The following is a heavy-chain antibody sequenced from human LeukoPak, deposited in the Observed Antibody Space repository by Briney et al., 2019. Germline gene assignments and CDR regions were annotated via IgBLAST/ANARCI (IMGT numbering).Heavy chain of an antibody. CDR3: ARGTYYYGSGSYYLHY. D-gene: IGHD3-10*01. Sequence: GASVKVSCKASGYTFTSYAMHWVRQAPGQRPEWMGWINAGNGNTKYSQKFQGRVTITRDTSASTAYMELSSLRSEDTAVYYCARGTYYYGSGSYYLHYWGQGTLVTVSS. CDR1: GYTFTSYA. J-gene: IGHJ4*02. CDR2: INAGNGNT. V-gene: IGHV1-3*01.